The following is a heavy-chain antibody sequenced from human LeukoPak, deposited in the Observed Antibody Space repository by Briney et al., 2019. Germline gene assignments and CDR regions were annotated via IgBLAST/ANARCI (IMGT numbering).Heavy chain of an antibody. V-gene: IGHV4-34*01. Sequence: SETLSLTCAVYGGSFSGYYWSWIRQPPGKGLEWIGEINHSGSTNYNPSLKSRVTISVDTSKNQFSLKLSSVTAADTAVYYCARDAPVPSTLGRVGYFDSWGHGILVTVSP. D-gene: IGHD3-16*01. CDR1: GGSFSGYY. CDR2: INHSGST. J-gene: IGHJ5*01. CDR3: ARDAPVPSTLGRVGYFDS.